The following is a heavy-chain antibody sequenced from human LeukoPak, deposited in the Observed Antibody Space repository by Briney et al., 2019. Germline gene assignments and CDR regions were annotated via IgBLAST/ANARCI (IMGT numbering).Heavy chain of an antibody. CDR1: GFTFSTYW. Sequence: GGSLRLSCAASGFTFSTYWMSWVRQAPGKGLEWVANIKQDGSQKYYVDSAKGRFTISRDNAKNSLYLQMNSLRAEDTAVYYCALLGFDYFDYWGQGTLVTVSS. CDR3: ALLGFDYFDY. CDR2: IKQDGSQK. J-gene: IGHJ4*02. V-gene: IGHV3-7*01.